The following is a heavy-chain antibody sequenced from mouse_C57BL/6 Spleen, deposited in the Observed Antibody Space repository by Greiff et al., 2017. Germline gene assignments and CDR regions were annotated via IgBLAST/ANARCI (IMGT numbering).Heavy chain of an antibody. Sequence: VQLQQSGPELVKPGASVKISCKASGYTFTDYYMNWVKQSHGKSLEWIGDINPNNGGTSYNQKFKGKATLTVDKSSSTAYMELRSLTSEDFAVYYCASYYGSRYWYFDVWGTGTTVTVSS. CDR2: INPNNGGT. D-gene: IGHD1-1*01. J-gene: IGHJ1*03. V-gene: IGHV1-26*01. CDR1: GYTFTDYY. CDR3: ASYYGSRYWYFDV.